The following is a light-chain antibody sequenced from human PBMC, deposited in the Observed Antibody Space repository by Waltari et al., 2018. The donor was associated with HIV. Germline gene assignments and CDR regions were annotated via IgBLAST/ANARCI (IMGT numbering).Light chain of an antibody. CDR1: HGIKSY. CDR3: QQLYSFPLT. CDR2: SAS. J-gene: IGKJ4*01. V-gene: IGKV1-9*01. Sequence: DISLTQSPSSLSASVGDRVTITCRARHGIKSYLPWYQQRPGKAPQLLIYSASTFPRGAPSTFSGSGSGTEFTLTINTLQPEDFATYYCQQLYSFPLTFGGGTKVE.